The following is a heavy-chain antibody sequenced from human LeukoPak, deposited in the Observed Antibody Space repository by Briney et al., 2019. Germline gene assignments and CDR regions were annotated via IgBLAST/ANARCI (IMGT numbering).Heavy chain of an antibody. D-gene: IGHD3-10*01. Sequence: GGSLRLSCAASGFTFSSYGMHWVRQAPGKGLEWLSAISGGGDSTWYADSVKGRFTISRDNAKNSLYLQMNSLRAEDTAVYYCARARYGSGSWPFDYWGQGTLVTVSS. V-gene: IGHV3-21*01. J-gene: IGHJ4*02. CDR1: GFTFSSYG. CDR2: ISGGGDST. CDR3: ARARYGSGSWPFDY.